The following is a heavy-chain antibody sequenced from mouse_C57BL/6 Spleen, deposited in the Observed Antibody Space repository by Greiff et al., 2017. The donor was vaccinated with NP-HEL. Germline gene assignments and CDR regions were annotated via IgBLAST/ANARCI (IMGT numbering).Heavy chain of an antibody. Sequence: VQLQQSGAELVKPGASVKLSCKASGYTFTSYWMQWVKQRPGQGLEWIGEIDPSDSYTNYNQKFKGKATLTVDTSSSTAYMQLSSLTSEDSAVYYCARDYSKPDWYFDVWGTGTTVTVSS. J-gene: IGHJ1*03. D-gene: IGHD2-5*01. CDR2: IDPSDSYT. CDR1: GYTFTSYW. V-gene: IGHV1-50*01. CDR3: ARDYSKPDWYFDV.